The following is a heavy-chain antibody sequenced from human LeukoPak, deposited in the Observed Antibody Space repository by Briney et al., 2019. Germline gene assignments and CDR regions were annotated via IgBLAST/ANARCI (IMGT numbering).Heavy chain of an antibody. CDR2: ISSSSTYI. V-gene: IGHV3-21*04. Sequence: PGGSLRLSCAASGFTFSTYSMNWVRQAPGKGLEWVSSISSSSTYIYYADSVKGRFTISRDNAKNSLYLQMNGLRAEDTAIYYCAKNGDRGAYCTGGTCYPYFYYYMDVWGKGTTVTI. CDR3: AKNGDRGAYCTGGTCYPYFYYYMDV. D-gene: IGHD2-15*01. CDR1: GFTFSTYS. J-gene: IGHJ6*03.